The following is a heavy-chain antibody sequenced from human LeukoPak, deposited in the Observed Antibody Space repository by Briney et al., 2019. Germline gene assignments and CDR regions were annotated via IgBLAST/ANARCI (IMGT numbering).Heavy chain of an antibody. Sequence: SETLSLTCAVSGGSISSSNWWSWVRQPPGKGLEWIGEIYHSGSTYYNPSLKSRVTISIDTSKNQFSLKLSSVTAADTAVYYCAGYFDILTGSIDYCGQGTLVTVSS. D-gene: IGHD3-9*01. CDR3: AGYFDILTGSIDY. J-gene: IGHJ4*02. V-gene: IGHV4-4*02. CDR2: IYHSGST. CDR1: GGSISSSNW.